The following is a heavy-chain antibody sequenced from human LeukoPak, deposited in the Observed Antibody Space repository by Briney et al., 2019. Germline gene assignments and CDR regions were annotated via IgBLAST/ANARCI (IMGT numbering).Heavy chain of an antibody. V-gene: IGHV3-23*01. J-gene: IGHJ4*02. D-gene: IGHD6-6*01. CDR1: GFTFSDYA. CDR3: AKRGSYSSSFTSTFDY. Sequence: GWSLRLSCAASGFTFSDYAMTWVRQAPGKGLEWVSTINSGGAINYADSVKSRFTISRDNPKNTLYLQMNSLRAEDTAVYYCAKRGSYSSSFTSTFDYWGQGTLVTVSS. CDR2: INSGGAI.